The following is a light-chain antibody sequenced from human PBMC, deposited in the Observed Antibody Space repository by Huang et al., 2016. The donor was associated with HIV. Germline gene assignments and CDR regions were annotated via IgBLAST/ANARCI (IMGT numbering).Light chain of an antibody. V-gene: IGKV3-11*01. CDR1: QSVISY. CDR2: DAS. Sequence: EIVLTQSPATLSLSPGERATLSCRASQSVISYLAWYQQKPGQDPSLLIYDASNRATGIPARFSGSGSGTDFTLTISSLEPEDFAVYYCQQRSDWAPITFGGGTKVEIK. CDR3: QQRSDWAPIT. J-gene: IGKJ4*01.